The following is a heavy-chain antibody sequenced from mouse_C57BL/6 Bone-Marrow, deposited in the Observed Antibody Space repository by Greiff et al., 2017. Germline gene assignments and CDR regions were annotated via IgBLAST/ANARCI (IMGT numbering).Heavy chain of an antibody. D-gene: IGHD2-3*01. J-gene: IGHJ4*01. CDR2: IYPGDGDT. Sequence: QVQLQQSGPELVKPGASVKISCKASGYAFSSSWMNWVKQRPGKGLEWIGRIYPGDGDTNYNGKFKGKAKLTADKSSSTAYMQLSSLTTGDSAVYFSARERMGAMDYWGQGTSVTVSS. V-gene: IGHV1-82*01. CDR3: ARERMGAMDY. CDR1: GYAFSSSW.